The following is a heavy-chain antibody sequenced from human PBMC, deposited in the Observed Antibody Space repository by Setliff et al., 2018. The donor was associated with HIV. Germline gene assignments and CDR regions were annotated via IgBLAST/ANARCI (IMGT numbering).Heavy chain of an antibody. CDR3: ARRYCSSSSCYGDY. CDR2: IKQDGSET. Sequence: GGSLRLSCAASAFTFSRFWMSWVRQTPGKGLEWVASIKQDGSETYYLDSVRGRFTISRDNDKKSLYLQMNSLRVEDTAVYFCARRYCSSSSCYGDYWGQGALVTVSS. J-gene: IGHJ4*02. D-gene: IGHD2-2*01. V-gene: IGHV3-7*03. CDR1: AFTFSRFW.